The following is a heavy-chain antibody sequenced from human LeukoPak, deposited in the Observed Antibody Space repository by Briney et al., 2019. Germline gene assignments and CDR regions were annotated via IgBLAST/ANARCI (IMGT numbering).Heavy chain of an antibody. CDR2: IYTSGST. CDR3: ARQKGSGYDRYFDY. D-gene: IGHD5-12*01. Sequence: PSETLSLTCTVSGGSISSYYWSWIRQPAGQGLEWIGRIYTSGSTNYNPSLKSRVTMSVDTSKNQFSLKLSSVTATDTAVYFCARQKGSGYDRYFDYWGQGTLVTVSS. CDR1: GGSISSYY. V-gene: IGHV4-4*07. J-gene: IGHJ4*02.